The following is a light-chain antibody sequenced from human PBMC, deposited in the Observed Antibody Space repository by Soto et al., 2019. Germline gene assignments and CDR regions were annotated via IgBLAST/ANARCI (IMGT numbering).Light chain of an antibody. V-gene: IGKV1-5*01. CDR1: QSISRS. CDR2: DAS. CDR3: QQYNSYLLT. J-gene: IGKJ3*01. Sequence: DIQMTQSPSSVSASVGDRVTITCRASQSISRSLAWYQQKPGKAPNLLIYDASSLESGVPSRFSGSGFGPEFTLTISSLQPDDFATYYCQQYNSYLLTFGPGTKVDIK.